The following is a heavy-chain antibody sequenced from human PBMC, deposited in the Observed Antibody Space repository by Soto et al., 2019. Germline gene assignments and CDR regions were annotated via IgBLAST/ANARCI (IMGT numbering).Heavy chain of an antibody. CDR3: ARGHGQDSYDILTGYYIRSDEFDY. V-gene: IGHV3-21*01. Sequence: GGSLRLSCAASGFTFSSYSMNWVRQAPGKGLEWVSSISSSSSYIYYADSVKGRFTISRDNAKNSLYLQMNSLRAEDTAVYYCARGHGQDSYDILTGYYIRSDEFDYWGQGTLVTVSS. CDR2: ISSSSSYI. J-gene: IGHJ4*02. D-gene: IGHD3-9*01. CDR1: GFTFSSYS.